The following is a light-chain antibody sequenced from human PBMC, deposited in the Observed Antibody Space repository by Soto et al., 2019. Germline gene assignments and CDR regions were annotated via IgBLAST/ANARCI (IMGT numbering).Light chain of an antibody. CDR2: DVT. Sequence: QSVLTQPRSVSGSPGQSVAISCTGTSSDVGSFNYVSWYQQHPGKAPKLMNYDVTKRPSGVPDRFSGSKSGNTASLTISGLQAEDEADYYCCSYAGSPYVFGTGTKVTVL. CDR3: CSYAGSPYV. CDR1: SSDVGSFNY. V-gene: IGLV2-11*01. J-gene: IGLJ1*01.